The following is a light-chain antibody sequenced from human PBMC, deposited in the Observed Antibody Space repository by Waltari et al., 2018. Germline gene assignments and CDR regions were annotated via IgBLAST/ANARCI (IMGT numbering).Light chain of an antibody. Sequence: DIQMTQSPSTVSTSVGDRVIITCRTSQGVSTWLAWYQQKPGKAPNLLIYRASSLKSWVPSRFSGSGSGTEFTLTITSLQPDDFATYYCQQYQTYSRTFGPGTKVEVK. J-gene: IGKJ1*01. V-gene: IGKV1-5*03. CDR3: QQYQTYSRT. CDR1: QGVSTW. CDR2: RAS.